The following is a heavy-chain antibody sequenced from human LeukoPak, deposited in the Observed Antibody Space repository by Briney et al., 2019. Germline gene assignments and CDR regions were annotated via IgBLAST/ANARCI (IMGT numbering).Heavy chain of an antibody. CDR3: ARGDYYDSSGYYSYYYYMDV. CDR1: GFTFDDYA. V-gene: IGHV3-9*01. J-gene: IGHJ6*03. D-gene: IGHD3-22*01. Sequence: GRSLRLFCAASGFTFDDYAMHWVRQAPGKGLEWVSGVSWNSGSIVYGDFVKGRFTISRHNAKNSLYLQMNSPRAEDTAVYYCARGDYYDSSGYYSYYYYMDVWGKGTTVTVSS. CDR2: VSWNSGSI.